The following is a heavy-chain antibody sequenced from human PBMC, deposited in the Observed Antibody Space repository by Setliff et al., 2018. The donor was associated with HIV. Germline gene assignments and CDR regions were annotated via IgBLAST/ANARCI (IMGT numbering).Heavy chain of an antibody. CDR3: ARDPGYSSGRYGLYYYYYMDV. V-gene: IGHV3-48*01. CDR2: ISSSSSTI. Sequence: HPGGSLRLSCAASGFTFSSYSMNWVRQAPGKGLEWVSYISSSSSTIYYADSVKGRFTISRDNAKNALYLQMNSLRAEDTAVYYCARDPGYSSGRYGLYYYYYMDVWGKGTTVTVSS. J-gene: IGHJ6*03. D-gene: IGHD6-19*01. CDR1: GFTFSSYS.